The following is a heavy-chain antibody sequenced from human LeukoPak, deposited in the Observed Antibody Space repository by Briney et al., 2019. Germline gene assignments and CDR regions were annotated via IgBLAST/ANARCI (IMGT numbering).Heavy chain of an antibody. CDR2: LGSAGDK. J-gene: IGHJ6*02. V-gene: IGHV3-13*01. D-gene: IGHD3/OR15-3a*01. CDR3: ARAKRETSTRPWTSGMDV. CDR1: GFTLSDYD. Sequence: PGGSLRVSCAASGFTLSDYDIHWVRQPIGKGLDWVSGLGSAGDKYHAGSERGRFTISREDAENSVYLQMNGLRPEDTAIYYCARAKRETSTRPWTSGMDVWGQGTRVTVSS.